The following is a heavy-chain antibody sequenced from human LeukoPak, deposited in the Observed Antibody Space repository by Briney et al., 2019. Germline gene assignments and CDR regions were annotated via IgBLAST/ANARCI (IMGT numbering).Heavy chain of an antibody. J-gene: IGHJ4*02. V-gene: IGHV4-38-2*02. CDR3: ARIRAVAGRFYFDY. D-gene: IGHD6-19*01. Sequence: SETLSLTCTVSGYSISSGYYWGWIRQPPGKGLEWIGSIYHSGSTYYNPSLKSRVTISVDTSKNQFSLKLSSVTAADTAVYYCARIRAVAGRFYFDYWGQGTLVTVSS. CDR1: GYSISSGYY. CDR2: IYHSGST.